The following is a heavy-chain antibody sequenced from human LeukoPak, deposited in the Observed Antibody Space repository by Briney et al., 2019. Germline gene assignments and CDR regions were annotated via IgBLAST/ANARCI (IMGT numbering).Heavy chain of an antibody. Sequence: SETLSLTCTVSGGSTSSYYWTWIRQPPGEGLEWIGYIYNSRSTNYNPSFNSRVTISADASNKQFSLKLNSVTAPGTAVYYCARRKGLTEGEAFDIWGQGTMVTVSS. D-gene: IGHD3-9*01. CDR2: IYNSRST. CDR1: GGSTSSYY. CDR3: ARRKGLTEGEAFDI. J-gene: IGHJ3*02. V-gene: IGHV4-59*08.